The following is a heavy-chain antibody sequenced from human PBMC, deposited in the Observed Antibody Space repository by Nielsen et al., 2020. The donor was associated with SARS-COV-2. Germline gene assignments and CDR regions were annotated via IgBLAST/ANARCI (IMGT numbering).Heavy chain of an antibody. CDR1: GFTFSSYS. V-gene: IGHV3-33*08. CDR3: ARGALAVAGTYYYYGMDV. J-gene: IGHJ6*02. Sequence: GESLKISCAASGFTFSSYSMHWVRQAPGKGLEWVAVIWYDGSNKYYADSVKGRFTISRDNSKNTLYLQMNSLRAEDTAVYYCARGALAVAGTYYYYGMDVWGQGTTVTVSS. CDR2: IWYDGSNK. D-gene: IGHD6-19*01.